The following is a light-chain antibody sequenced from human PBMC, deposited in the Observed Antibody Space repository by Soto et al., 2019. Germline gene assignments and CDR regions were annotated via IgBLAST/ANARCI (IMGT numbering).Light chain of an antibody. CDR3: QQYGTSHT. Sequence: EIVLTQSPGTLSLSPGERATLSCRASQSVSSSYLAWYQQKPGQAPRLLIYGASSRATGIPDRFSGIGSGTDFTLTIRRLEPEDFAVYYCQQYGTSHTFGQGTKLEIK. J-gene: IGKJ2*01. V-gene: IGKV3-20*01. CDR2: GAS. CDR1: QSVSSSY.